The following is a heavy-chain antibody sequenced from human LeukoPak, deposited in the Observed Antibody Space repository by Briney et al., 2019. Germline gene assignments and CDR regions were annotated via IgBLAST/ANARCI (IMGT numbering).Heavy chain of an antibody. CDR3: ARTPDLDY. J-gene: IGHJ4*02. CDR2: INHSGST. Sequence: SETLSLTCAVYGGSFSGYCWSWIRQPPGKGLEWIGEINHSGSTNYNPSLKSRVTISVDTSKNQFSLKLSSVTAADTAVYYCARTPDLDYWGQGTLVTVSS. V-gene: IGHV4-34*01. CDR1: GGSFSGYC.